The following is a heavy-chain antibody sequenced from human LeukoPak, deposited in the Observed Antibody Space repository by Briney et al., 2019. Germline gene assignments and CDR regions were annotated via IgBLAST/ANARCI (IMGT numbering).Heavy chain of an antibody. V-gene: IGHV3-21*01. D-gene: IGHD4-17*01. Sequence: GGSLRLSCAASGFTFSSYNMNWVRQAPGKGLEWVSSISASRRYISHADSVKGRFTISRDNAKNSLYLQMNSLRAEDTAVYYCSREGPSSTGLDYWGQGTLVTVSS. CDR2: ISASRRYI. CDR1: GFTFSSYN. CDR3: SREGPSSTGLDY. J-gene: IGHJ4*02.